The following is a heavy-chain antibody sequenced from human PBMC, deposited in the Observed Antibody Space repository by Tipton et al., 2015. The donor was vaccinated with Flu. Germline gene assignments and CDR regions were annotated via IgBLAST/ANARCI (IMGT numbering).Heavy chain of an antibody. D-gene: IGHD4-23*01. CDR2: IYYSGST. Sequence: TLSLTCTVSGGSISSGGYYWSWIRQHPGKGLEWIGYIYYSGSTYYNPSLKSRVTISVDTSKNQFSLKLSSVTAADTAVYYCARNAVGVFDYWDQGTLVTVSS. J-gene: IGHJ4*02. V-gene: IGHV4-31*03. CDR3: ARNAVGVFDY. CDR1: GGSISSGGYY.